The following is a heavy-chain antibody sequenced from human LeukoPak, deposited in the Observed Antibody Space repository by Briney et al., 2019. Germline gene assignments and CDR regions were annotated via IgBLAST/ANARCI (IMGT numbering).Heavy chain of an antibody. Sequence: PGGSLRLSCAASGFTFSSYAMSWVRQAPGKGLEWVSAISGSGGSTYYADSVKGRFTISRDNSKNTLYLQMNSLRAEDTAVYYCARARESSSWSPPLIWGQGTLVTVSS. J-gene: IGHJ4*02. CDR2: ISGSGGST. V-gene: IGHV3-23*01. D-gene: IGHD6-13*01. CDR1: GFTFSSYA. CDR3: ARARESSSWSPPLI.